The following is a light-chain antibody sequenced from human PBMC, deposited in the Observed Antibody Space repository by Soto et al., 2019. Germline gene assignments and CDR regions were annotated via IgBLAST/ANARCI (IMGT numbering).Light chain of an antibody. Sequence: DIQMTQSPSSLSTSVGDRVSISCRASQGISNYLAWYQQKPGKVPKLLIYAASTLQSGVPSRFSGSGSGTDFTLTISSLQPEDVATYYCQKYNSAPWTFGQGTKVDIK. V-gene: IGKV1-27*01. J-gene: IGKJ1*01. CDR3: QKYNSAPWT. CDR1: QGISNY. CDR2: AAS.